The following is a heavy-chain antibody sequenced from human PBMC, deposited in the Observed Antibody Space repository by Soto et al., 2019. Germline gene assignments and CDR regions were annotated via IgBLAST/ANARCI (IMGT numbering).Heavy chain of an antibody. CDR1: GDSISSGDYY. V-gene: IGHV4-30-4*01. CDR3: DRVTVLVPAAPYIWFDP. Sequence: QVQMQEAGPGLVKPSETLSLTCTVSGDSISSGDYYWSWIRQSPGKGLEWIGYIFYSGSTYYNPSLASRLTISVDTSKNLFSLKLSSVTAADTAIYYCDRVTVLVPAAPYIWFDPWGQGTLVTVSS. J-gene: IGHJ5*02. D-gene: IGHD2-2*01. CDR2: IFYSGST.